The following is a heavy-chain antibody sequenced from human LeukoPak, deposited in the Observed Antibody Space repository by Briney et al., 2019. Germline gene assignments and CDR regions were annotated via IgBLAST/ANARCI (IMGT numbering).Heavy chain of an antibody. D-gene: IGHD1-1*01. V-gene: IGHV1-3*04. J-gene: IGHJ4*02. CDR2: INTGDGDT. CDR3: ARDRGGTGDFDY. Sequence: GASVKVSCKASGYTFTTFVIHWVRRAPGQRLEWMGWINTGDGDTKYSQKLQDRVTIARDTSASTVQMELRSLRSEDTAVYYCARDRGGTGDFDYWGQGTLVTVSS. CDR1: GYTFTTFV.